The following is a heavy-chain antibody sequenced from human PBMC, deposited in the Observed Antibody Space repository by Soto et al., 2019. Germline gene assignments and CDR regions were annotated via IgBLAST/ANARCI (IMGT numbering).Heavy chain of an antibody. V-gene: IGHV4-59*01. CDR2: IYYSGST. D-gene: IGHD3-3*01. J-gene: IGHJ6*02. Sequence: PSETLSLTCTVSGGSISSYYWSWIRQPPGKGLEWIGYIYYSGSTNYNPSLKSRVTISVDTSKNQFSLKLSSVTAADTAVYYCARVGDFWTAPYYHHYLLAVRAQGTTVPVSS. CDR3: ARVGDFWTAPYYHHYLLAV. CDR1: GGSISSYY.